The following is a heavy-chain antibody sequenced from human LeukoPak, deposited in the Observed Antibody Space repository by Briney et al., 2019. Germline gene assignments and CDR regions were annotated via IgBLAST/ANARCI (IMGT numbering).Heavy chain of an antibody. CDR1: GFTFDDYG. J-gene: IGHJ6*03. V-gene: IGHV3-20*01. D-gene: IGHD2-21*01. CDR2: IHWNGDTT. CDR3: EDGIRDYYYYYMDV. Sequence: GGSLRLSCAATGFTFDDYGMNWVRQAPGKGLEWISGIHWNGDTTNYAASVEGRFTISRDNAKNSLYLQMNSLRAEDTSFYQAEDGIRDYYYYYMDVWGKGTTVTVSS.